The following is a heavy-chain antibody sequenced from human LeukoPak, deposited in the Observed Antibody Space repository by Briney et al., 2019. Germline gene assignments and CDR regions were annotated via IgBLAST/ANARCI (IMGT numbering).Heavy chain of an antibody. J-gene: IGHJ4*02. Sequence: LETLSLTCTVSGGSISSSNYYWGWIRQPPGKGLEWIGSIYYSGITYNNPSLKSRVTISVDTSKNQFSLKLSSVTAADTAVYYCARFPYDFWSGYPYWGQGTLVTVSS. D-gene: IGHD3-3*01. CDR2: IYYSGIT. CDR3: ARFPYDFWSGYPY. V-gene: IGHV4-39*01. CDR1: GGSISSSNYY.